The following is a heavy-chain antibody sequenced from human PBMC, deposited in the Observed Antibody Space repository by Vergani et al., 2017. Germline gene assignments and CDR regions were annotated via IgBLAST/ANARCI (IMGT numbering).Heavy chain of an antibody. CDR1: GFTFSSYA. CDR2: ISGSGGST. J-gene: IGHJ4*02. D-gene: IGHD3-22*01. Sequence: EVQLVESGGGLVQPGGSLRLSCAASGFTFSSYAMNWVRQAPGKGLEWVSAISGSGGSTYYADSVKGRFTISRDNSKNTLYLQMNSLRAEDTAVYYCAKLGGITMIVVVNYFDYWGQGTLVTVSS. CDR3: AKLGGITMIVVVNYFDY. V-gene: IGHV3-23*04.